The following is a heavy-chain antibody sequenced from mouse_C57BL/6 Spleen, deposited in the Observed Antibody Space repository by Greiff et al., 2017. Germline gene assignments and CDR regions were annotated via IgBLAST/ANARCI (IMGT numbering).Heavy chain of an antibody. Sequence: VQLQQSGAELVKPGASVKISCKASGYAFSSYWMNWVKQRPGKGLEWIGQIYPGDGDTNYNGKFKGKATLTADKSSSTAYMKLSSLTSEDSAVYFCATYYSNYCSMDYWGQGTSVTVSS. CDR1: GYAFSSYW. CDR3: ATYYSNYCSMDY. D-gene: IGHD2-5*01. CDR2: IYPGDGDT. V-gene: IGHV1-80*01. J-gene: IGHJ4*01.